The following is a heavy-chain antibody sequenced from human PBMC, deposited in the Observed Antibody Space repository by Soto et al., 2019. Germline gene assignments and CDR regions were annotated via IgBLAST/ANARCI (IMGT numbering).Heavy chain of an antibody. CDR2: IYYSGST. Sequence: SETLSLTCTVSGGSISSGGYYWSWIRQHPGKGLEWIGYIYYSGSTYYNPSLKSRVTISVDTSKNQFSLKLSSVTAADTAVYYCARGISDVEMATYFDYWGQGTLVTVSS. CDR3: ARGISDVEMATYFDY. J-gene: IGHJ4*02. D-gene: IGHD5-12*01. V-gene: IGHV4-31*03. CDR1: GGSISSGGYY.